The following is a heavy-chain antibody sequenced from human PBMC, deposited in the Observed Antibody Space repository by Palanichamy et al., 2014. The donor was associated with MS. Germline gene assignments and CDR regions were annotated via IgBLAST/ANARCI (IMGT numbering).Heavy chain of an antibody. J-gene: IGHJ3*01. CDR1: GYSFTSFG. Sequence: QVQLVQSGAEVTKPGASVKVSCKASGYSFTSFGISWVRQAPGQGLEWMGWISGNKDNTNYAQKFQGRLTLTTDTSASTAHMELRSLRSDDTAMYYCTRQSYVPTARGDDALDVWGQGTVVTVSS. V-gene: IGHV1-18*01. D-gene: IGHD2-2*01. CDR3: TRQSYVPTARGDDALDV. CDR2: ISGNKDNT.